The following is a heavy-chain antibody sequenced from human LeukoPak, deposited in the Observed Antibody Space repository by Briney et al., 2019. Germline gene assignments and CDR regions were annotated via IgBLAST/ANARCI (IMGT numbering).Heavy chain of an antibody. Sequence: GGSLRLSCAASGFTFDDYAMHWVRQAPGKGLEWVSGISWNSGSIGYADSVKGRFTISRDNSKNTLYLQMNSLRAEDTAVYYCAKDFKELVPFDYWGQGTLVTVSS. V-gene: IGHV3-9*01. CDR3: AKDFKELVPFDY. D-gene: IGHD1-26*01. CDR1: GFTFDDYA. CDR2: ISWNSGSI. J-gene: IGHJ4*02.